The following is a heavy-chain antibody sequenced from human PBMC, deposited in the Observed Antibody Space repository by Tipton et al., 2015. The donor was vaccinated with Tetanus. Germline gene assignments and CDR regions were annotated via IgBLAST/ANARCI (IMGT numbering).Heavy chain of an antibody. D-gene: IGHD6-19*01. CDR3: ARGSGWADF. Sequence: TLSLTCAVYGGSFSNYFWRWIRQPPGKGLEWIGEISPSGNTNYNPSLKSRVTISAGTSRNQFSLTLSSVTAADTAVYYCARGSGWADFWGQGTQVTVSS. CDR1: GGSFSNYF. V-gene: IGHV4-34*01. J-gene: IGHJ4*02. CDR2: ISPSGNT.